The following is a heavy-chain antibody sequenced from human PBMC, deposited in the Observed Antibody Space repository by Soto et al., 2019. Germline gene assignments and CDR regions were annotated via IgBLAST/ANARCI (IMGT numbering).Heavy chain of an antibody. Sequence: QITLKESGPTLVKPTQTLTLTCTFSGFSLSTSGVGVGWIRQPPGKALEWLALIYWDDDKRYSPSLKNRLTITKDTPKNQLVLTMTNMDPVDTAPYYCAHRRAGDSTWGQGTLVTVSS. CDR1: GFSLSTSGVG. D-gene: IGHD6-19*01. CDR2: IYWDDDK. V-gene: IGHV2-5*02. J-gene: IGHJ5*02. CDR3: AHRRAGDST.